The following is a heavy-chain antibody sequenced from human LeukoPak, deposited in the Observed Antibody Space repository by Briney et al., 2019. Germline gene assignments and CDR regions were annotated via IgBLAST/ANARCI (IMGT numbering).Heavy chain of an antibody. Sequence: GGSLRLSCAASGFTFSNYWMSWVRQAPGKGLEWVANIKEDGSKKYYVDSVKGRFTISRDNAKNSLYLQMNSLRAEDTAVYYCARRGPVLLWFGDKGNWFDPWGQGTLVTVSS. CDR2: IKEDGSKK. V-gene: IGHV3-7*01. J-gene: IGHJ5*02. CDR1: GFTFSNYW. CDR3: ARRGPVLLWFGDKGNWFDP. D-gene: IGHD3-10*01.